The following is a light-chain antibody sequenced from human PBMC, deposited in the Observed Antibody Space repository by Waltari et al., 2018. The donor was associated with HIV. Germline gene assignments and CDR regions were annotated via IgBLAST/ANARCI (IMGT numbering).Light chain of an antibody. Sequence: QSALTQPATASGSPGQSITISCTGGSTDVGGYNYVSWYQHLPGKAPYVISDEVRSRPSGHLIRFSGSKSGNAASLTISGREAEDEAEYYSTSDASSSSLLFGGGTKLAVL. CDR3: TSDASSSSLL. CDR2: EVR. V-gene: IGLV2-14*01. CDR1: STDVGGYNY. J-gene: IGLJ2*01.